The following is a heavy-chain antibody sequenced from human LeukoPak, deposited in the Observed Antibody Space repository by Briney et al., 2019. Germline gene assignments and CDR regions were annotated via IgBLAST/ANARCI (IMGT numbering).Heavy chain of an antibody. D-gene: IGHD6-13*01. CDR1: GFTFGSYS. CDR2: ISSGSSYM. Sequence: GGSLRLSCAASGFTFGSYSMNWVRQAPGKGLEWVSSISSGSSYMYYADSVKGRFTISRDNAKNSLYLQMNSLRAEDTAVYYCARDLDSSSWPYYFDYWGQGTLVTVSS. J-gene: IGHJ4*02. V-gene: IGHV3-21*01. CDR3: ARDLDSSSWPYYFDY.